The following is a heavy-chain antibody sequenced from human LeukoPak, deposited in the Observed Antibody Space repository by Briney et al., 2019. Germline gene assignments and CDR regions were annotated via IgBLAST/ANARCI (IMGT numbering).Heavy chain of an antibody. CDR3: ARDHLYSSSWYRSNWFDP. CDR1: GVSISSSNW. CDR2: IYHSGST. J-gene: IGHJ5*02. V-gene: IGHV4-4*02. Sequence: SETLSLTCTVSGVSISSSNWWHWVRQPPGKGLEWIGEIYHSGSTNYNPSLKSRVTISVDTSKNQFSLKLSSVTAADTAVYYCARDHLYSSSWYRSNWFDPWGQGTLVTVSS. D-gene: IGHD6-13*01.